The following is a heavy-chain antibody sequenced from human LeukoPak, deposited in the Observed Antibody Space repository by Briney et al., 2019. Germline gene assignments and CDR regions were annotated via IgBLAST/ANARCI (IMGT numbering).Heavy chain of an antibody. CDR3: AVYDWNSKRALDY. CDR2: IKHDGSER. V-gene: IGHV3-7*05. Sequence: PGGSLRLPCAASGFTLSSQWMTWVRQAPGKGLEWVANIKHDGSERYYVGSVQGRFTISRDNAKNSLYLQMNSLRAEDTAVYYCAVYDWNSKRALDYWGQGTLVTVSS. D-gene: IGHD1-7*01. CDR1: GFTLSSQW. J-gene: IGHJ4*02.